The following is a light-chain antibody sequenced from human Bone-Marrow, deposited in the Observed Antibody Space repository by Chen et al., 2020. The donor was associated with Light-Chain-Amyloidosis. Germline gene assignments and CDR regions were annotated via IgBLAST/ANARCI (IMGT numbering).Light chain of an antibody. CDR2: RDT. V-gene: IGLV3-25*03. CDR1: DGPTKY. Sequence: SYELTEPPPVSVAPGQTARMIGSGDDGPTKYAYWYQQKPDQAPVLVIHRDTERRPGISDRFSGSSSGTTATLTISGVQAEDEADYHCQSAYSSGTYEVIFGGGTKLTVL. CDR3: QSAYSSGTYEVI. J-gene: IGLJ2*01.